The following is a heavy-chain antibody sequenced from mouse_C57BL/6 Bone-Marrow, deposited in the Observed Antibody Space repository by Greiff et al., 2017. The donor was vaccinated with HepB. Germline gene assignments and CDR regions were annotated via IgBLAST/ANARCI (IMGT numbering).Heavy chain of an antibody. J-gene: IGHJ4*01. CDR2: ISDGGSYT. Sequence: EVNLVESGGGLVKPGGSLKLSCAASGFTFSSYAMSWVRQTPEKRLEWVATISDGGSYTYYPDNVKGRFTISRDNAKNNLYLQMSHLKSEDTAMYYCAREGDYYGSRDAMDYWGQGTSVTVSS. D-gene: IGHD1-1*01. CDR3: AREGDYYGSRDAMDY. V-gene: IGHV5-4*01. CDR1: GFTFSSYA.